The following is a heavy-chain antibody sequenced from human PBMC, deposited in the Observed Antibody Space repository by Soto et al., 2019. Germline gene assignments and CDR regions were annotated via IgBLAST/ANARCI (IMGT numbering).Heavy chain of an antibody. D-gene: IGHD2-2*01. V-gene: IGHV4-34*01. CDR3: ARGVVVAPAARYYYYMDV. CDR2: INHSGST. J-gene: IGHJ6*03. Sequence: SETLSLTCAVYGGSFSGYYWSWIRQPPGKGLEWIGEINHSGSTNYNPSLKSRVTISVDTSKNQFSLKLSSVTAADTAVYYCARGVVVAPAARYYYYMDVWGKGTTVTVSS. CDR1: GGSFSGYY.